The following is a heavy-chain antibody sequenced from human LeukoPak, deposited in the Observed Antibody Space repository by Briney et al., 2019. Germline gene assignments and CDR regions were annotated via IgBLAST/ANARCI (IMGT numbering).Heavy chain of an antibody. CDR2: IKNDGSEE. Sequence: PGGSLRLSCAASGFTFNDYAMRWVRQAPGKGLEGVANIKNDGSEEYYVDSVKGRFTISRDNARNSLFLQMNSLTVEDTAVYYCARAIRGSAVDTGDRWGQGTLVTVSS. CDR1: GFTFNDYA. J-gene: IGHJ4*02. D-gene: IGHD3-10*01. CDR3: ARAIRGSAVDTGDR. V-gene: IGHV3-7*01.